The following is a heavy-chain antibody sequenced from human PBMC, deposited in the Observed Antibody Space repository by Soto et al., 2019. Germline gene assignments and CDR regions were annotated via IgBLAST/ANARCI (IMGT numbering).Heavy chain of an antibody. CDR2: ISGSGGST. CDR3: AKGPQFYYNDGSGYYPDY. CDR1: ECTFSSYA. J-gene: IGHJ4*02. Sequence: GVPLRVSSTASECTFSSYAVSRVRQAPGKGLEWVSAISGSGGSTYYADAVKGWFTISRDNSKNTLYLQMNSLRAEDTAVYYCAKGPQFYYNDGSGYYPDYWGQGTLVTVSS. D-gene: IGHD3-22*01. V-gene: IGHV3-23*01.